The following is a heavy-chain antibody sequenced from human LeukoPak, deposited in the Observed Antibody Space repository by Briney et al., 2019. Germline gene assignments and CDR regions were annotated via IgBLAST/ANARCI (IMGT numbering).Heavy chain of an antibody. CDR1: GFTFSLYS. Sequence: GRSLRLSCAASGFTFSLYSMNWVRQAPGKGLEWVSSISSGSDYIFYGDSLKGRFSISRDNAKNSLYLQMNSLRAEDTAVYHCARGGRRFDSWGQGTLVSVSS. D-gene: IGHD2-15*01. CDR2: ISSGSDYI. CDR3: ARGGRRFDS. V-gene: IGHV3-21*01. J-gene: IGHJ5*01.